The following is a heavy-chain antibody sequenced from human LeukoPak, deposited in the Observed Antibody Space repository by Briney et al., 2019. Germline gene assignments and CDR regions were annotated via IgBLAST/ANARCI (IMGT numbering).Heavy chain of an antibody. J-gene: IGHJ4*02. D-gene: IGHD2-2*01. CDR3: AREGGYCRSTSCYDPNFDY. CDR1: GGTFSSYA. CDR2: INPNSGGT. V-gene: IGHV1-2*02. Sequence: VSVKVSCKASGGTFSSYAISWVRQAPGQGLEWIGWINPNSGGTNYAQQFQGRVTMTRDTSINTAYMELSRLRSDDTAVYFCAREGGYCRSTSCYDPNFDYWGQGTLVTVSS.